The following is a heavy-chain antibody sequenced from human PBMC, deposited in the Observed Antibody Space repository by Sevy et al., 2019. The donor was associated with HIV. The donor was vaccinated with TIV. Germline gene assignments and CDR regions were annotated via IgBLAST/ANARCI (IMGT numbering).Heavy chain of an antibody. J-gene: IGHJ6*03. D-gene: IGHD6-13*01. V-gene: IGHV1-46*01. CDR1: GYTFTSYY. CDR3: ARDCRSNWSYYYYYMDV. CDR2: INPSGGST. Sequence: ASVKVSCKASGYTFTSYYMHWVRQAPGQGLEWMGIINPSGGSTSYAQKFQGRVTMTRDTSTSTVYMELSSLRSEDTAVYYCARDCRSNWSYYYYYMDVWGKGTTVTVSS.